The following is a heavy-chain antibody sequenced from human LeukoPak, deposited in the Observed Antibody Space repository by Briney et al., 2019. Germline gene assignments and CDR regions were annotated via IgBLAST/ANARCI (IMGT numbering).Heavy chain of an antibody. Sequence: ASVKVSCKASGYNFNGYYIHWVRQAPGQGPDWIGWINPDSGGTKYAQKFQGRVTMTRDTAITTVYLELRRLTSADTAVYYCARNYHGSGTDLPPEYYSGMDIWGQGTTVIVS. V-gene: IGHV1-2*02. CDR2: INPDSGGT. CDR1: GYNFNGYY. D-gene: IGHD3-10*01. CDR3: ARNYHGSGTDLPPEYYSGMDI. J-gene: IGHJ6*02.